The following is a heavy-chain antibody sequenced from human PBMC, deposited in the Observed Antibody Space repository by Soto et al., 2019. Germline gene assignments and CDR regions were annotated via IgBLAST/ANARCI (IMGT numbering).Heavy chain of an antibody. CDR2: IKQDGTEK. V-gene: IGHV3-7*01. CDR1: KFSLSSYW. CDR3: ARDADASGWYHYGFDV. Sequence: EVQLAESGGGLVQPGGSLRLSCAASKFSLSSYWMNWVRQVPGKGLEWVANIKQDGTEKYYVDSVKGRFIISRDNAKNSLYLQMNSLRNEDTAVYYCARDADASGWYHYGFDVWGQGTVVTVSS. D-gene: IGHD6-19*01. J-gene: IGHJ6*02.